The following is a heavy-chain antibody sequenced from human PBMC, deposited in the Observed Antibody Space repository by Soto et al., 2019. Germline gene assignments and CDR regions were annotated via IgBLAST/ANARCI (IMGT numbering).Heavy chain of an antibody. D-gene: IGHD6-19*01. CDR2: ISYDGSNK. Sequence: PGGSLRLSCAASGFTFSSYGMHWVRQAPGKGLEWAAIISYDGSNKYYADSVEGRFTISRDNSKNTLYLQMNSLRAEDTAVYYCAKDRAVAGPYYFDYWGQGTLVTVSS. V-gene: IGHV3-30*18. CDR1: GFTFSSYG. J-gene: IGHJ4*02. CDR3: AKDRAVAGPYYFDY.